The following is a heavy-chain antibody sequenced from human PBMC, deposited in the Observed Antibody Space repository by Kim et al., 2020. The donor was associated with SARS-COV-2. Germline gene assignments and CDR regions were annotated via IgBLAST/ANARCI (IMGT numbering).Heavy chain of an antibody. D-gene: IGHD3-10*01. CDR2: ISYDGSKK. Sequence: GGSLRLSCAASGFTFSSYGMHWVRQAPGKGLEWVAVISYDGSKKYYADSVKGRFTISRDNSKNTLYLQMNSLRAEDTAVYYCAKELGMGFGELSYFDYWGQGTLVTVSS. V-gene: IGHV3-30*18. CDR1: GFTFSSYG. CDR3: AKELGMGFGELSYFDY. J-gene: IGHJ4*02.